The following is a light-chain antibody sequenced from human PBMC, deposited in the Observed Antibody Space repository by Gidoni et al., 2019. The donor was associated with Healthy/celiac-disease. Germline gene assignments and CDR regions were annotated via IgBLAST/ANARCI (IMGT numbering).Light chain of an antibody. CDR1: ALPQKY. CDR3: YSTDSSGNHRV. V-gene: IGLV3-10*01. CDR2: EDS. Sequence: SYELTQPPSVSVSPGQTARITCSGDALPQKYAYWYQQKSGQAPVLVIYEDSKRPSGTPERFSGSSSGTMATLTISGAQVEDEADYYCYSTDSSGNHRVFGGGTKLTV. J-gene: IGLJ2*01.